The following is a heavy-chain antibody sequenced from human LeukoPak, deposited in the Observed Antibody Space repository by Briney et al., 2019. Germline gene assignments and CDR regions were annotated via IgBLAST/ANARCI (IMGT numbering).Heavy chain of an antibody. Sequence: PSETLSLTCAVYGGSFSGYYWSWIRQPPGKGLEWIGEINHSGSTNYNPSLKSRVIISVDTSKNQFSLKLSSVTAADTAVYYCARGLGARDYWGQGTLVTVSS. CDR3: ARGLGARDY. V-gene: IGHV4-34*01. D-gene: IGHD1-26*01. CDR2: INHSGST. CDR1: GGSFSGYY. J-gene: IGHJ4*02.